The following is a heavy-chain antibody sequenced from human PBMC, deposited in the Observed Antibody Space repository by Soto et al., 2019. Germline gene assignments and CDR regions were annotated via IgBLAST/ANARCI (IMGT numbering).Heavy chain of an antibody. Sequence: PGGSLRLSCAASAFTFNNYAMSWVRQAPGKGLEWVSGIGGSGRTTYYADSVKGRFTISRDNSNNTLFLQMNSLRAEDTAVYYCAKSRYSDSSGDFYDYWGQGTLVTVS. J-gene: IGHJ4*02. CDR3: AKSRYSDSSGDFYDY. CDR2: IGGSGRTT. V-gene: IGHV3-23*01. CDR1: AFTFNNYA. D-gene: IGHD3-22*01.